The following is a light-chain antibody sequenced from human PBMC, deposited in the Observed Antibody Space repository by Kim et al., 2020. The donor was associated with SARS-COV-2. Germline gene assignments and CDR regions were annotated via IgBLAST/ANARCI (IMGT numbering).Light chain of an antibody. V-gene: IGLV3-1*01. Sequence: GAPRQTASITGSGDKLGNKYACWYQQKPGQSPILVIYQDSKRPSGIPERFSGSNSGNTATLTISGTQAMDEAAYYCQAWDSSNVVFGGGTQLTVL. CDR3: QAWDSSNVV. J-gene: IGLJ2*01. CDR1: KLGNKY. CDR2: QDS.